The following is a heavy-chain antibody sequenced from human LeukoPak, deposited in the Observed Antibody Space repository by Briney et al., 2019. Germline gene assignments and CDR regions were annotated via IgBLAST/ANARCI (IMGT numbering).Heavy chain of an antibody. V-gene: IGHV4-59*01. J-gene: IGHJ2*01. D-gene: IGHD4-23*01. CDR3: ARSVVTLYWYFDL. Sequence: SETLSLTCTVSGGSISDYLWSWIRQPPGKGLEWIGYIYYSGSTNYNPSFKSRVTISLDTSKNQFSLKLSSVTTADTAVYYCARSVVTLYWYFDLWGRGTLVTVSS. CDR1: GGSISDYL. CDR2: IYYSGST.